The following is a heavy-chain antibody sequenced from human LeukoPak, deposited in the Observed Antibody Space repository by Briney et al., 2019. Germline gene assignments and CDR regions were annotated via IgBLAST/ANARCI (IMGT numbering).Heavy chain of an antibody. Sequence: GGCLRLSCAAAVFTFSSYTMSWVRQAPGKGLEWVSAISGSGGSTYYADSVKGRFTISRDNSKNTLYLQMNSLRAEDTAVYYCARRPTGTKDYWGQGTLVTVSS. D-gene: IGHD1-7*01. V-gene: IGHV3-23*01. CDR2: ISGSGGST. J-gene: IGHJ4*02. CDR1: VFTFSSYT. CDR3: ARRPTGTKDY.